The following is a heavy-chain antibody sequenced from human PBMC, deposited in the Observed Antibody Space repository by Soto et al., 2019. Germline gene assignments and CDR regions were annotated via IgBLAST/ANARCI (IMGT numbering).Heavy chain of an antibody. Sequence: SVKVSCKASGGTFSSYAISWVRQAPGQGLEWMGGIIPIFGTANYAQKFQGRVTITADESTSTAYMELSSLRSEDTAVYYCARDTREDRSSWRFAHWGKGTLVNVSA. J-gene: IGHJ4*02. CDR3: ARDTREDRSSWRFAH. CDR1: GGTFSSYA. CDR2: IIPIFGTA. V-gene: IGHV1-69*13. D-gene: IGHD6-13*01.